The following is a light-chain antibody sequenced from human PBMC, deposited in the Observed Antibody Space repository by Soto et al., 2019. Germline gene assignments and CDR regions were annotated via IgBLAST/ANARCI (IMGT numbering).Light chain of an antibody. CDR2: EVS. V-gene: IGLV2-14*01. Sequence: QSALTXPASVSGSPGQSXTXXXTXXXXXXGGYNYISWYQHHPGKVPKLMIYEVSNRPSGVSNRFSGSKSGNTASLTISELQAEDEADYYCSSYTSSSTLVVFGKGTKLTVL. J-gene: IGLJ2*01. CDR3: SSYTSSSTLVV. CDR1: XXXXGGYNY.